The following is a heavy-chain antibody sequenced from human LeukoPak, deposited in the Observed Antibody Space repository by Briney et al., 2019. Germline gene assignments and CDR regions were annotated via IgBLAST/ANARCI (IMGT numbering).Heavy chain of an antibody. CDR1: GFTFSRHW. CDR2: IKQDGSEK. Sequence: GGSLRLSCAVSGFTFSRHWMSWVRQAPGKGLEWLANIKQDGSEKYYVDSVEGRFTISRDNAKNSLYLQMNSMRAEDTAVYYCARSYYGSGTSYGMDVWGQGTTVTVSS. D-gene: IGHD3-10*01. V-gene: IGHV3-7*01. CDR3: ARSYYGSGTSYGMDV. J-gene: IGHJ6*02.